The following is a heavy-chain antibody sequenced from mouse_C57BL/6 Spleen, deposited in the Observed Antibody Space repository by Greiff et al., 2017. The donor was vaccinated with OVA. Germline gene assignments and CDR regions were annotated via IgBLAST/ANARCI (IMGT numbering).Heavy chain of an antibody. J-gene: IGHJ4*01. D-gene: IGHD1-1*02. CDR3: AKTDYGGKDAMDY. V-gene: IGHV2-4*01. CDR1: GFSLTSYG. CDR2: IWSGGST. Sequence: VMLVESGPGLVQPSQSLPITCTVSGFSLTSYGVHWVRQPPGKGLEWLGVIWSGGSTDYNAAFISRLSISKDNSKSQVFFKMNSLQADDTAIYYCAKTDYGGKDAMDYWGQGTSVTVSS.